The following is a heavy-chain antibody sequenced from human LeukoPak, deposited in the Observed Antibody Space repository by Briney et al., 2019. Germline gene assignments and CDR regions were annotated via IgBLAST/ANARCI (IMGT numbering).Heavy chain of an antibody. Sequence: ASVKVSCKASGYTFTGYYMHWVRQAPGQGLEWMGWINPNSGGTNYAQKFQGRVTMTRDTSISTVYLEISSLTSDDTAVYYCARCSPGDSSNFYAVLQYWGQGTQVTVST. CDR1: GYTFTGYY. J-gene: IGHJ4*02. D-gene: IGHD3-22*01. CDR3: ARCSPGDSSNFYAVLQY. V-gene: IGHV1-2*02. CDR2: INPNSGGT.